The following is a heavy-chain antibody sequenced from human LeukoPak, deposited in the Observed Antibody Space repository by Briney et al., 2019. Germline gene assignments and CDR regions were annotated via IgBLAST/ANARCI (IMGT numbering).Heavy chain of an antibody. CDR2: LSYDGNNK. V-gene: IGHV3-30-3*01. Sequence: GGSLRLSCAASGFAFSTYAMHWVRQAPGKGLEWVAVLSYDGNNKYYADSVKGRFTISRDNSKNTLYLQMNSLRAEDTALYYCARDGLPGSGIDYWGQGTLVTVSS. J-gene: IGHJ4*02. CDR1: GFAFSTYA. CDR3: ARDGLPGSGIDY. D-gene: IGHD6-19*01.